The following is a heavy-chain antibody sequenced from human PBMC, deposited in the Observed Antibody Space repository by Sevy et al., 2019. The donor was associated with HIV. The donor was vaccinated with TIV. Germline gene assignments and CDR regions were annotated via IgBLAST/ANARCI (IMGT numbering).Heavy chain of an antibody. V-gene: IGHV1-2*02. CDR3: ARDPRAAAVDFDY. J-gene: IGHJ4*02. CDR2: INPNSGGT. CDR1: GYTFTGYY. D-gene: IGHD6-13*01. Sequence: ASVKVSCKASGYTFTGYYMHWVRQAPGQGLEWMGWINPNSGGTNYAQKFQGRVTMTRDTSISTAYMELSRLRSDDTAVYYCARDPRAAAVDFDYWGQGTLVTVSS.